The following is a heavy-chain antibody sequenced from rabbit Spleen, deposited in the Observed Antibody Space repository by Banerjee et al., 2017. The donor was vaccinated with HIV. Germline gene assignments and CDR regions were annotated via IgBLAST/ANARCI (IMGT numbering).Heavy chain of an antibody. CDR2: IYIGSDST. CDR1: GFDLSSYY. Sequence: QSLEESGGDLVKPGASLTLTCTASGFDLSSYYMCWVRQAPGKGLEWIGCIYIGSDSTYYASWAKGRFTISKTSSTTMTLQMTSLTGADTATYFCARDAAGREDFNLWGQGTLVTVS. CDR3: ARDAAGREDFNL. V-gene: IGHV1S40*01. D-gene: IGHD4-2*01. J-gene: IGHJ4*01.